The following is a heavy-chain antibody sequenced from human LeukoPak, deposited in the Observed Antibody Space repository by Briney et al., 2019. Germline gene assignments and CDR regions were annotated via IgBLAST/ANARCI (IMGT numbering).Heavy chain of an antibody. CDR2: ISGSGGST. V-gene: IGHV3-23*01. J-gene: IGHJ6*02. Sequence: GGSLRLSWAASGFTFSSYAMSWVRQAPGKGLEWVSAISGSGGSTYYADSVKGRFTISRDNSKNTLYLQMNSLRAEDTAVYYCTRAYDSSGYYDYYYGMDVWGQGTTVTVSS. D-gene: IGHD3-22*01. CDR1: GFTFSSYA. CDR3: TRAYDSSGYYDYYYGMDV.